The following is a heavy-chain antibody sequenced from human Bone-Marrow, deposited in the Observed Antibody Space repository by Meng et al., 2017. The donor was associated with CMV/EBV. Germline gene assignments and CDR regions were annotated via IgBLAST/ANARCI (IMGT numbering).Heavy chain of an antibody. Sequence: GESLKISCTASGFTFSRYTINWVRQAPGKGLEWVSSISGSSSFIYYADSVMGRFTISRDNAKNSLYLQMNSLRAEDTAVYYCAKHIGDYWGQGTLVTVSS. CDR1: GFTFSRYT. CDR2: ISGSSSFI. CDR3: AKHIGDY. D-gene: IGHD2-21*01. J-gene: IGHJ4*02. V-gene: IGHV3-21*06.